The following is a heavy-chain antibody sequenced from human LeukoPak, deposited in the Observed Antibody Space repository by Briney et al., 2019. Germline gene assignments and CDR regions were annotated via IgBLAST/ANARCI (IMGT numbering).Heavy chain of an antibody. Sequence: GGSLRLSCAASGFTFSIYNMNWVRQAPGKGLEWVSSISSSSSYTYYADSMKGRFTISRDNAKNSLYLQMNSLRAEDTAVYYCARDSGSGSYQGYYYYMDVWGKGTTVTVSS. CDR2: ISSSSSYT. D-gene: IGHD1-26*01. J-gene: IGHJ6*03. V-gene: IGHV3-21*01. CDR1: GFTFSIYN. CDR3: ARDSGSGSYQGYYYYMDV.